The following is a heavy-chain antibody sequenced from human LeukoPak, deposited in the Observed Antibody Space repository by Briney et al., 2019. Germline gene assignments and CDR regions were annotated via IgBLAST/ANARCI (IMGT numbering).Heavy chain of an antibody. CDR1: GGSISSGSYY. J-gene: IGHJ4*02. D-gene: IGHD6-13*01. V-gene: IGHV4-61*02. CDR3: ARARQQLARYYFDY. Sequence: SETLSLTCTVSGGSISSGSYYWSWIRQPAGKGLERIGRIYTSGSTNYNPALKSRVTISVDTSKNQFSLKLSSVTAADTAVYYCARARQQLARYYFDYWGQGTLVTVSS. CDR2: IYTSGST.